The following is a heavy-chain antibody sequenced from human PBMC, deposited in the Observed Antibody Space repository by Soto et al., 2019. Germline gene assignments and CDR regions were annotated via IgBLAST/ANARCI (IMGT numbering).Heavy chain of an antibody. CDR3: AKDRQFRSYYESAGHYND. J-gene: IGHJ4*02. CDR1: GFTFRNQD. D-gene: IGHD3-22*01. V-gene: IGHV3-23*01. CDR2: ISGRGGVT. Sequence: EVQLLESGGGLVQPGGSLRLTCVGSGFTFRNQDMRWVRQAPGKGLEWVSGISGRGGVTYYADSVKGRFTISRDNSKNTLYLKMNNLRANETAVYYCAKDRQFRSYYESAGHYNDWGQGTLVTVSS.